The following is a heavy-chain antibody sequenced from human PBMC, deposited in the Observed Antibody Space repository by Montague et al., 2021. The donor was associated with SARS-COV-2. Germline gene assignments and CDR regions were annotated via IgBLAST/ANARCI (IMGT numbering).Heavy chain of an antibody. J-gene: IGHJ3*02. CDR1: GGSISSYY. CDR3: ARGSGWMGNAFDI. D-gene: IGHD6-19*01. Sequence: SETLSLTCTLSGGSISSYYFSWIRQPPGKGLEWIGYIYYGGSTNXNPSLKSRVTISVDTSKNQFSLKLSSVTAADTAVYYCARGSGWMGNAFDIWGQGTMVTVSS. CDR2: IYYGGST. V-gene: IGHV4-59*01.